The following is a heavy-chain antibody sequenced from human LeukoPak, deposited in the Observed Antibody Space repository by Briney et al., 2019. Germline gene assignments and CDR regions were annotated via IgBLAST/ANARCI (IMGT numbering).Heavy chain of an antibody. CDR2: ISAYNGNT. D-gene: IGHD1-26*01. CDR1: GYTFTSYG. CDR3: VAVSGSYYYFDY. J-gene: IGHJ4*02. V-gene: IGHV1-18*01. Sequence: ASVKVSCKASGYTFTSYGISWVRQAPGQGLEWMGWISAYNGNTNYAQKPQSRVTMTTDTSTSTAYMELRSLRSDDTAVYYCVAVSGSYYYFDYWGQGTLVTVSS.